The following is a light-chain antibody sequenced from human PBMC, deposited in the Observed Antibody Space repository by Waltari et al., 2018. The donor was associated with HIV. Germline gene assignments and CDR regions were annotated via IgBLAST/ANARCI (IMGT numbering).Light chain of an antibody. CDR3: AAWDRSLNGPV. CDR1: SSNIGSKT. Sequence: QSVLTQPPSASGTPGQRVTISCSGSSSNIGSKTVNWYQQLPGTAPKLLIYYTNQPPSGVPARFSGSKSGTSASLAISGLQSEDEADYYCAAWDRSLNGPVFGTGTKVTVL. CDR2: YTN. V-gene: IGLV1-44*01. J-gene: IGLJ1*01.